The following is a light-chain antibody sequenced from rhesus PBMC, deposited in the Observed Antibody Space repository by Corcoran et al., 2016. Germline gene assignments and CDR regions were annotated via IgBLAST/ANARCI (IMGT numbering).Light chain of an antibody. CDR1: QSISSW. J-gene: IGKJ3*01. Sequence: DIQMTQSPSSLSASVGDTVTITCRASQSISSWLAWYQQKPGKAPKLLIYKATSLQSGVPSRFSGSGYGTDFTLTISSLQSEDFATYYCQQYSSSPFTFGPGTKLDIK. CDR2: KAT. CDR3: QQYSSSPFT. V-gene: IGKV1-22*01.